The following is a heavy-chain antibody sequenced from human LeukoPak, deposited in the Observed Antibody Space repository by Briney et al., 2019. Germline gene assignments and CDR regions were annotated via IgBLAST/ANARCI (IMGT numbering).Heavy chain of an antibody. J-gene: IGHJ4*02. D-gene: IGHD3-22*01. V-gene: IGHV4-39*01. CDR2: IYYSGST. CDR1: GGSISSSSYY. CDR3: ASDRSGLSFCF. Sequence: SETLSLTCTVSGGSISSSSYYWGWIRQPPGKGLEWIGSIYYSGSTYYNSSLKSRITISVDTSKNQFSLELTSVTAADTAVYYCASDRSGLSFCFWGQGILVTVSS.